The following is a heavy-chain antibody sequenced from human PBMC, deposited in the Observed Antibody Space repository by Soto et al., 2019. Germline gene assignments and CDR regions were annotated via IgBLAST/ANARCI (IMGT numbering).Heavy chain of an antibody. D-gene: IGHD2-15*01. CDR3: GGRASR. CDR2: IHPSGQPI. J-gene: IGHJ3*01. Sequence: GGSLRLSCAVSGFTFSSSEMYWVRQAPGKGLEWISYIHPSGQPIFYADSVKGRFTISRDNADNSLFLHMNSLRTEDTAVYYCGGRASRWGHGTVVTLSS. V-gene: IGHV3-48*03. CDR1: GFTFSSSE.